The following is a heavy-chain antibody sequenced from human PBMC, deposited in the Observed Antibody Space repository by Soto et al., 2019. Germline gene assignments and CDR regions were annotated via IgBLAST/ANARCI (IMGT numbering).Heavy chain of an antibody. V-gene: IGHV4-34*01. CDR2: IDHSGST. D-gene: IGHD2-8*01. Sequence: QVQLQQWGAGLLEPSETLSITCAVYGGSFSAYYWAWIRQSPGKGLEWIGEIDHSGSTNFNPSLKSRVIISVDTSKNQFSLKLTSVTAADTAVYYCARTNRRRVLFDYYYYGMDVWGQGATVTVSS. J-gene: IGHJ6*02. CDR3: ARTNRRRVLFDYYYYGMDV. CDR1: GGSFSAYY.